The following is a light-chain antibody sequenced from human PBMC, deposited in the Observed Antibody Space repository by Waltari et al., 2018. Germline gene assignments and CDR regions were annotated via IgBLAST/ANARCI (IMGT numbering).Light chain of an antibody. Sequence: QSVLTQPPSVSGAPRQRVTISGSGSRTNIENNAVSWYQQVPGKAPKLVIYHDDLLPSGVSERFAASKSGTSASLASSGLQSEDDADDDCAAWDDSLNGRVFGGGTKLTVL. J-gene: IGLJ3*02. CDR2: HDD. CDR3: AAWDDSLNGRV. CDR1: RTNIENNA. V-gene: IGLV1-36*01.